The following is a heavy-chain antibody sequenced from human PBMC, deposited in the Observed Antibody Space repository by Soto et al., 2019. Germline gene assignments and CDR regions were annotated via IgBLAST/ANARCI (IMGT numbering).Heavy chain of an antibody. CDR1: GFTFSDYY. V-gene: IGHV3-11*06. CDR3: ARSFNNTYYDFWSGYYTPHFDY. Sequence: PGGSLRLSCAASGFTFSDYYMSWIRQAPGKGLEWVSYISSSSSYTNYADSVKGRFTISRDNAKNSLYLQMNSLRAEDTAVYYCARSFNNTYYDFWSGYYTPHFDYWGQGTLVTVSS. D-gene: IGHD3-3*01. CDR2: ISSSSSYT. J-gene: IGHJ4*02.